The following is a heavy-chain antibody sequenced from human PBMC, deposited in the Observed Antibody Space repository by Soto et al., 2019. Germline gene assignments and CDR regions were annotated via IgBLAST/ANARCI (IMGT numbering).Heavy chain of an antibody. CDR2: IDPSDSYT. Sequence: GESLKISCKGSGYSFTSYWISWVRQMPGKGLEWMGRIDPSDSYTNYSPSFQGHVTISADKSISTAYLQWSSLKALDTAMYYCARRVGSSSSYYHYGMDVWGQGTTVTVSS. J-gene: IGHJ6*02. CDR1: GYSFTSYW. V-gene: IGHV5-10-1*01. CDR3: ARRVGSSSSYYHYGMDV. D-gene: IGHD6-13*01.